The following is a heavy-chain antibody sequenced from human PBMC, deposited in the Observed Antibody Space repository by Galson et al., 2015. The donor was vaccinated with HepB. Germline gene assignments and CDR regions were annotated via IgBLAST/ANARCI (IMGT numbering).Heavy chain of an antibody. Sequence: SLRLSCAASGFTVSSNYMSWVRQAPGKGLEWVSVIYSGGSTYYADSVKGRFTISRDNSKNTLYLQMNSLRAEDTAVYYCARGRRWYQTGFHANWYFDLWGRGTLVTVSS. CDR1: GFTVSSNY. V-gene: IGHV3-66*01. D-gene: IGHD2-15*01. CDR3: ARGRRWYQTGFHANWYFDL. J-gene: IGHJ2*01. CDR2: IYSGGST.